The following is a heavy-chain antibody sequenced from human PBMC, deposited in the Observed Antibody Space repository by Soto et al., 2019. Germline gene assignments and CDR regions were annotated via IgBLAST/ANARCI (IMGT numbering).Heavy chain of an antibody. J-gene: IGHJ6*02. Sequence: SETLSLTCAVSGGSISSSNWWSWVRQPPGKGLEWIGSIYYSGSTNYNPSLKSRVTISVDTSKNQFSLKLSSVTAADTAVYYCAKRTHGYSYARNYYYYGMDVWGQGTTVTVSS. V-gene: IGHV4-4*02. D-gene: IGHD5-18*01. CDR1: GGSISSSNW. CDR2: IYYSGST. CDR3: AKRTHGYSYARNYYYYGMDV.